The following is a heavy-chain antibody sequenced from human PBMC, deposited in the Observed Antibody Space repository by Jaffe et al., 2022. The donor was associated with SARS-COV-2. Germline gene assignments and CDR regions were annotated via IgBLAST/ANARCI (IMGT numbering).Heavy chain of an antibody. CDR1: GFTFSGYW. J-gene: IGHJ4*02. V-gene: IGHV3-7*03. CDR2: IKQDGSVK. D-gene: IGHD4-17*01. CDR3: ARDGWAYGGDFEY. Sequence: EVHLVESGGGLVQRGGSLRLSCAASGFTFSGYWMTWVRQAPGKGLEWVANIKQDGSVKYYVDSVKGRFTISRDNAENSLYLQMNSLRAEDTAVYYCARDGWAYGGDFEYWGQGILVAVTS.